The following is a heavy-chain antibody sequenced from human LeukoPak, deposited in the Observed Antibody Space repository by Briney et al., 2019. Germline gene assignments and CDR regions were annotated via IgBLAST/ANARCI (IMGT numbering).Heavy chain of an antibody. V-gene: IGHV1-69*04. CDR1: GGTFSSYA. CDR2: IIPILGIA. J-gene: IGHJ6*02. Sequence: GASVKVSCKASGGTFSSYAISWVRQAPGQGLEWMGRIIPILGIANYAQKFQGRVTITADKSTSTAYMELSSLRSEDTAVYYCARDLALDTAMVYYYYGMDVWGQGTTVTVSS. D-gene: IGHD5-18*01. CDR3: ARDLALDTAMVYYYYGMDV.